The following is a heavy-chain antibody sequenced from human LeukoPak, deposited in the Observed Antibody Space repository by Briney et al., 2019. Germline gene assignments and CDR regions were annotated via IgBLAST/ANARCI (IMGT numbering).Heavy chain of an antibody. D-gene: IGHD3-22*01. CDR3: AKDGGGYYSDSSGSNFDY. V-gene: IGHV3-9*01. CDR1: GFTFDDYA. Sequence: GGSLRLSCAASGFTFDDYAMHWVRQAPGKGLEWVSGISWNSGSIGYASSMRGRFTISRANAKTSLYLQMHSLRAEDTALYYCAKDGGGYYSDSSGSNFDYWGQGTLVTVSS. CDR2: ISWNSGSI. J-gene: IGHJ4*02.